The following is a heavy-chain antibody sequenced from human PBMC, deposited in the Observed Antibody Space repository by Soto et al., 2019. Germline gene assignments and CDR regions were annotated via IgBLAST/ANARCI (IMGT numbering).Heavy chain of an antibody. CDR1: GFTFSIYA. CDR3: AKGTHSKGFDP. J-gene: IGHJ5*02. V-gene: IGHV3-64*04. D-gene: IGHD4-4*01. CDR2: ISTNGGST. Sequence: GGSLRLSCSASGFTFSIYAMHWVRQAPGKGLEYVSSISTNGGSTDYADSVKGRFTISRDNSKNTVYLQVNSLRAEDTAVYYCAKGTHSKGFDPWGQGTLVTVSS.